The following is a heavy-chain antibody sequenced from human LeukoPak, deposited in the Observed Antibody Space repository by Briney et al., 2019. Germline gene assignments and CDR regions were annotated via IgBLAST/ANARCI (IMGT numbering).Heavy chain of an antibody. CDR1: GYTLTELS. Sequence: ASVKVSCKVSGYTLTELSMHWVRQTPGKGLEWMGGFDPEDGETIYAQKFQGRVTMTEDTSTDTAYMELSSLRSEDTAVYYCATDRIFSGSSGYYRYFDYWGQETLVTVSS. J-gene: IGHJ4*02. CDR2: FDPEDGET. CDR3: ATDRIFSGSSGYYRYFDY. V-gene: IGHV1-24*01. D-gene: IGHD3-22*01.